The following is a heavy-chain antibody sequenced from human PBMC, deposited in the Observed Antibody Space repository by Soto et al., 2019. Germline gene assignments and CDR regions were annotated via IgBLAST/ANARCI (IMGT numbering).Heavy chain of an antibody. CDR1: GGSISSSNW. J-gene: IGHJ5*02. Sequence: SETLSLTCAVSGGSISSSNWWSWVRQPPGKGLEWIGEIYHSGSTNYNPSLKSRVTISVDKSKNQFSLKLSSVTAADTAVYYCAREGRRGSYPWFDPWGQGTLVTVSS. D-gene: IGHD1-26*01. CDR3: AREGRRGSYPWFDP. V-gene: IGHV4-4*02. CDR2: IYHSGST.